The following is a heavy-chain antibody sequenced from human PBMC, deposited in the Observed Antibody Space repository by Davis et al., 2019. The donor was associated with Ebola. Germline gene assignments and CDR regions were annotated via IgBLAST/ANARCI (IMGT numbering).Heavy chain of an antibody. CDR1: GGSIRSYY. Sequence: SETLSLTCTVSGGSIRSYYWSWIRQPPGKGLEWIGYIYYSGFTNYNPSLKSRATISVDTSKNQFSLKLSSVTAADTAVYYFARSPLGTADYWGQGTLVTVSS. CDR2: IYYSGFT. V-gene: IGHV4-59*01. CDR3: ARSPLGTADY. D-gene: IGHD7-27*01. J-gene: IGHJ4*02.